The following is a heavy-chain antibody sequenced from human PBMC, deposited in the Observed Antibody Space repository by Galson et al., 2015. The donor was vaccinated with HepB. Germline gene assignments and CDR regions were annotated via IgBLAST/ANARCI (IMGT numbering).Heavy chain of an antibody. V-gene: IGHV3-9*01. J-gene: IGHJ3*02. CDR2: ISWNSGSI. CDR3: AKDISWLGDSSGYYYGSGAFDI. D-gene: IGHD3-22*01. Sequence: SLRLSCAASGFTFDDYAMHWVRQAPGKGLEWVSGISWNSGSIGYADSVKGRFTISRDNAKNSLYLQMNSLRAEDTALYYCAKDISWLGDSSGYYYGSGAFDIWGQGTMVTVSS. CDR1: GFTFDDYA.